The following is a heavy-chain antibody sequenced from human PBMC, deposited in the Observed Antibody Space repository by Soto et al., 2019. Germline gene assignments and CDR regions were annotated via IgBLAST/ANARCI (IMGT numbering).Heavy chain of an antibody. D-gene: IGHD6-19*01. Sequence: PSETLSLTCTVSGGSISSYYWSWIRQPAGKGLERIGRIYTSGSTNYNPSLKSRVTMSVDTSKNQFSLKLSSVTAADTAVYYCARGLARKYYYGMDFWGQGTTVTVSS. CDR1: GGSISSYY. J-gene: IGHJ6*02. CDR3: ARGLARKYYYGMDF. CDR2: IYTSGST. V-gene: IGHV4-4*07.